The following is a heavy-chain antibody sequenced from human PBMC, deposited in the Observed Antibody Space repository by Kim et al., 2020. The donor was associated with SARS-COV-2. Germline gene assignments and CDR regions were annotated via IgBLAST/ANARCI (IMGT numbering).Heavy chain of an antibody. CDR2: ISSSSSTI. Sequence: GGSLRLSCAASGFTFSSYSMNWVRQAPGKGLEWVSYISSSSSTIYYADSVKGRFTISRDNAKNSLYLQMNSLRDEDTAVYYCARGPSAKAGIAVPPSVYWGQGTLVTVSS. D-gene: IGHD6-19*01. J-gene: IGHJ4*02. CDR1: GFTFSSYS. V-gene: IGHV3-48*02. CDR3: ARGPSAKAGIAVPPSVY.